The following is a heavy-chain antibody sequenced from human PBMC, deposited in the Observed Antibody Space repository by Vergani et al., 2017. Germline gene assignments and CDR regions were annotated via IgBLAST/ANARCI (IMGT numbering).Heavy chain of an antibody. J-gene: IGHJ6*02. CDR3: ARDPDIVVVPAAPYYYYYYGMDV. CDR2: ISAYNGNT. Sequence: QVQLVQSGAEVKKPGASVKVSCKASGYTFTSYGISWVRQAPGQGLEWIGWISAYNGNTNYAQKLQGRVTMTTVTSTSTAYMELRSLRSDDTAVYYCARDPDIVVVPAAPYYYYYYGMDVWGQGTTVTVSS. CDR1: GYTFTSYG. D-gene: IGHD2-2*01. V-gene: IGHV1-18*04.